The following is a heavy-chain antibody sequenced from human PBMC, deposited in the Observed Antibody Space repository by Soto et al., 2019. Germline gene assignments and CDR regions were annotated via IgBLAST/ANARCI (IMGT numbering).Heavy chain of an antibody. J-gene: IGHJ4*02. CDR2: ISSSSSTI. D-gene: IGHD6-19*01. Sequence: GGALRLSCAASGFTFSSYSMNWGRQAPWKGLEWVSYISSSSSTIYYADSVKGRFTISRDNAKNSLYLQMNSLRDEDTAVYYCARDSAQWLVRGFDFDYWGQGTLVTVS. CDR1: GFTFSSYS. V-gene: IGHV3-48*02. CDR3: ARDSAQWLVRGFDFDY.